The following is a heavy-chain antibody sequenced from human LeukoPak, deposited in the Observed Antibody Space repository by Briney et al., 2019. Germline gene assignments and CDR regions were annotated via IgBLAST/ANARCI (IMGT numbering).Heavy chain of an antibody. CDR1: EFTFSSYA. CDR2: ISGSGGST. D-gene: IGHD3-22*01. V-gene: IGHV3-23*01. CDR3: AKVPYYYDSSGQIDY. J-gene: IGHJ4*02. Sequence: PSGGSLRLSCAASEFTFSSYAMSWVRQAPGKGLEWVSAISGSGGSTYYADSVKGRFTISRDNSKNTLYLQMNSLRAEDTAVYYCAKVPYYYDSSGQIDYWGQGTLVTVSS.